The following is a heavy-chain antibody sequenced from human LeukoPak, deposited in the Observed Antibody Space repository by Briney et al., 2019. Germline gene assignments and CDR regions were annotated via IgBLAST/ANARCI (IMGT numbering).Heavy chain of an antibody. CDR3: ARDPVNSGYYYAH. CDR2: IKEDGSEK. J-gene: IGHJ4*02. D-gene: IGHD3-22*01. Sequence: GGSLRLSCAASGFTFSNYWMSWVRQAPGEGPEWVANIKEDGSEKYYMDSVKGRFTISRGNAKNSLYLEMNSLRAEDTAVYYCARDPVNSGYYYAHWGQGTLVTVSS. CDR1: GFTFSNYW. V-gene: IGHV3-7*01.